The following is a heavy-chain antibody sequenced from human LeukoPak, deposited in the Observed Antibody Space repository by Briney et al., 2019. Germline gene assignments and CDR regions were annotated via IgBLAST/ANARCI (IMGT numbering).Heavy chain of an antibody. V-gene: IGHV3-11*04. D-gene: IGHD3-3*01. CDR2: ISDSGTTI. CDR3: ARLREIPVFGVVTKSTSYFDY. Sequence: GGSLRLSCAASGFMFSDYYMSWIRQAPGKGLEGISYISDSGTTIYYADSVKGRFTISRDNAKNALYLQMNSLRAEDTAVYYCARLREIPVFGVVTKSTSYFDYWGQGTLVTVSS. CDR1: GFMFSDYY. J-gene: IGHJ4*02.